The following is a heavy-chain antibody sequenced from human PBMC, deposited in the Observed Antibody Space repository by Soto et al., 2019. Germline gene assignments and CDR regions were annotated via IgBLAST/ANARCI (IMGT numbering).Heavy chain of an antibody. CDR3: ARVFEYSSSRAVGEY. Sequence: GESLKISCKGSGYSFTSYWIPWLRQMPGKGLEWMGRIDSSDSYTNYSPSFQGHVTISADKSISTAYLQWSSLQASATAMYYCARVFEYSSSRAVGEYWGRGTLVTVSS. D-gene: IGHD6-6*01. CDR1: GYSFTSYW. V-gene: IGHV5-10-1*01. CDR2: IDSSDSYT. J-gene: IGHJ4*02.